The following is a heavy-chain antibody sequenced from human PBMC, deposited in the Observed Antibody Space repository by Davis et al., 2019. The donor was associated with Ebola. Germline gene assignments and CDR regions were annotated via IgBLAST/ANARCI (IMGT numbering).Heavy chain of an antibody. D-gene: IGHD6-19*01. CDR2: ISGGGVST. Sequence: GESLKISCAASGFTFSSYGMHWVRQAPGKGLEWVSAISGGGVSTYQADSVKGRFIISRDNSKNTLHLQMNSLRADDTAVYYCAKGYSSGRLDVWGQGTTVTVSS. J-gene: IGHJ6*02. CDR3: AKGYSSGRLDV. V-gene: IGHV3-23*01. CDR1: GFTFSSYG.